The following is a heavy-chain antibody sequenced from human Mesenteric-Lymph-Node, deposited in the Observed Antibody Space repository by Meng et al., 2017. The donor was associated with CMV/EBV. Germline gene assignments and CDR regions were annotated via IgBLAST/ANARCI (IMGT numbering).Heavy chain of an antibody. Sequence: GTCSSYAMGWVRQAKGQGLEWMGAIIPIFGTANDAQKFQGRVTITTYESTSTAYMERSRLRSEDTDVYYCARTSPTDDFWSGYFDYWGQGTLVTVSS. CDR3: ARTSPTDDFWSGYFDY. D-gene: IGHD3-3*01. CDR2: IIPIFGTA. J-gene: IGHJ4*02. V-gene: IGHV1-69*05. CDR1: GTCSSYA.